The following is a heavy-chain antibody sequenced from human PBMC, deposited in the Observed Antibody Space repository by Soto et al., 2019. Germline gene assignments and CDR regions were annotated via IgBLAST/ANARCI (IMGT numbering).Heavy chain of an antibody. J-gene: IGHJ4*02. CDR1: GGSISSSNW. CDR3: ARYWRYNWTYVFYS. D-gene: IGHD1-7*01. CDR2: IYHSGST. V-gene: IGHV4-4*02. Sequence: SETLSLTCAVSGGSISSSNWWSWVRQPPGKGLEWIGEIYHSGSTNYNPSLKSRVTISVDKSKNQFSLKLSSVTAADTAVYYCARYWRYNWTYVFYSCGQENLLPVSS.